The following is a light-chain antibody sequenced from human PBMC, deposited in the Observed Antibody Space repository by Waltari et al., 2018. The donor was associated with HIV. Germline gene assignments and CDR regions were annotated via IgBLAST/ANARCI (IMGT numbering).Light chain of an antibody. J-gene: IGKJ1*01. V-gene: IGKV1-5*03. CDR3: QQYNSYST. CDR1: QSISSW. Sequence: DIQMTQSPSTLSASVGDRVTITCRASQSISSWLAWYQQKPGKAPKLLIYKASNLESGVPSRFSGSGSGTEFTLTISSLQPDDFATYYCQQYNSYSTLGQGTKVEIK. CDR2: KAS.